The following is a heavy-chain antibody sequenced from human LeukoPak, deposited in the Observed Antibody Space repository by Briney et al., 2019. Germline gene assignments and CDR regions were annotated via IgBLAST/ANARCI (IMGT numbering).Heavy chain of an antibody. CDR2: INHSGST. D-gene: IGHD6-25*01. CDR3: ARVWSSGTRPKGVDY. CDR1: GGSFSGYY. V-gene: IGHV4-34*01. Sequence: SETLSLTCAVYGGSFSGYYWSWIRQPPGKGLEWIGEINHSGSTNYNPSLKSRVTISVDTSKNQFSLKLSSVTAADTAVYYCARVWSSGTRPKGVDYWGQGTLVTVSS. J-gene: IGHJ4*02.